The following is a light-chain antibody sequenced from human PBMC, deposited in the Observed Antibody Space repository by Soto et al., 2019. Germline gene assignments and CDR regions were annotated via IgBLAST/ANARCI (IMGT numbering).Light chain of an antibody. CDR3: AAYAGSSNFDD. CDR1: SSDVGAYDY. V-gene: IGLV2-8*01. CDR2: EVN. Sequence: QSALTHPASASASPGHSVTISCTGTSSDVGAYDYVSWYQHHPGTAPKLSIYEVNKRPSGFPDRFSGSKSGNTASLTVSGLQAEYEADYYCAAYAGSSNFDDFGTGSKVIV. J-gene: IGLJ1*01.